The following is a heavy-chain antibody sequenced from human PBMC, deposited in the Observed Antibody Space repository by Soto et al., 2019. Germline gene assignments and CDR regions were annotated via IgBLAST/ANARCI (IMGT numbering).Heavy chain of an antibody. Sequence: GASVKVSCKASGGTFSSYAISWVRQAPGQGIEWMGGIIPIFGTANYAQKFQGRVTITADKSTSTAYMELSSLRSEDTAVYYCASTTPVDDFWSGFALRRDYYYYGMDVWGQGTTVTVSS. CDR1: GGTFSSYA. CDR3: ASTTPVDDFWSGFALRRDYYYYGMDV. J-gene: IGHJ6*02. D-gene: IGHD3-3*01. V-gene: IGHV1-69*06. CDR2: IIPIFGTA.